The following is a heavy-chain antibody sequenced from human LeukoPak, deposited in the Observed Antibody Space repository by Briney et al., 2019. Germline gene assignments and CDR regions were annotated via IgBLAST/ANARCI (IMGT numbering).Heavy chain of an antibody. V-gene: IGHV1-46*01. Sequence: ASVKVSFKASGYTFISYYMHWVRQAPGQGLEWMGIINLSGGGTSHAQKFQGSVTMSRDTSTSTVYMELSSLRSEDTAVYYCAGSSVERQQLARFDYWGQGTLVTVSS. CDR2: INLSGGGT. J-gene: IGHJ4*02. CDR3: AGSSVERQQLARFDY. D-gene: IGHD6-13*01. CDR1: GYTFISYY.